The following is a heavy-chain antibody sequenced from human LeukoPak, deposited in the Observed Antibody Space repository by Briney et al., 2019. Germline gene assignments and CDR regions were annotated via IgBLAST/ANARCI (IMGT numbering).Heavy chain of an antibody. CDR1: GVSISSYY. J-gene: IGHJ3*02. D-gene: IGHD1-26*01. V-gene: IGHV4-59*01. CDR3: GGTNNNPFINCRDTISVYMSMNQFSLKLGAVAVADSAVYYCGSGPPANIWFWSGHDI. CDR2: IYYSGGT. Sequence: SETLSLTCTVSGVSISSYYWSWIRQPPGKGLEWIGYIYYSGGTNYNPSLKSRVTISVDTSKNHFPLKLISLTAADTAVYYCGGTNNNPFINCRDTISVYMSMNQFSLKLGAVAVADSAVYYCGSGPPANIWFWSGHDIWGQGTMVTVSS.